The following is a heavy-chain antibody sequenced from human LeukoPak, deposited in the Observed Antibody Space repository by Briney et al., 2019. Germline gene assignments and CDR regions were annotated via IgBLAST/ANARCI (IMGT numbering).Heavy chain of an antibody. Sequence: ASVKVSCKASGYTFTSYDINWVRRATGQGLEWMGWMNPNSGNTGYAQKFQGRVTITRNTSISTAYMELSSLRSEDTAVYYCARDHPTTASFDYWGQGTLVTVSS. V-gene: IGHV1-8*03. J-gene: IGHJ4*02. CDR3: ARDHPTTASFDY. CDR2: MNPNSGNT. D-gene: IGHD4-11*01. CDR1: GYTFTSYD.